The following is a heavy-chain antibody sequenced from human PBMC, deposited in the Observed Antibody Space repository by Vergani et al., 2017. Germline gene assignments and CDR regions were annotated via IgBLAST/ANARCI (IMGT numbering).Heavy chain of an antibody. J-gene: IGHJ1*01. Sequence: EVQLLESGGGLVQPGGSLRLSCAASGFTFSSYAMSWVRQAPGKGLEWVSAISGSGGSTYYADSVKGRFTISRDNSKNTLYLQMNSLSAEDTAVYYCAKDMIVDDRYFQHWGQGTLVTVSS. V-gene: IGHV3-23*01. CDR3: AKDMIVDDRYFQH. CDR2: ISGSGGST. CDR1: GFTFSSYA. D-gene: IGHD3-22*01.